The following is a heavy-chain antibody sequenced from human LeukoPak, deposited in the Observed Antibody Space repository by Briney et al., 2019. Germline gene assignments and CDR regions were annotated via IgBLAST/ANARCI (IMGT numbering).Heavy chain of an antibody. V-gene: IGHV1-2*02. CDR3: AGGVTTFVY. J-gene: IGHJ4*02. D-gene: IGHD4-17*01. CDR1: GDTFTGYY. Sequence: GPSLRFSCKASGDTFTGYYRHGFRQPPGQGLEWMGWINPKSGGTNYAQKFQGRVTMTRDTSISTAYMELSRLRSDDTAVYYCAGGVTTFVYWGQGTLVTVSS. CDR2: INPKSGGT.